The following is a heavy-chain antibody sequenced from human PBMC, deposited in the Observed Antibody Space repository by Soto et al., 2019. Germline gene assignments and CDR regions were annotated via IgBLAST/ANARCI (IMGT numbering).Heavy chain of an antibody. D-gene: IGHD3-22*01. CDR2: ISPYNDDT. Sequence: QAQLVQSGAEVKKPGASVKVSCKASGYSFSSYGISWVRQAPGQGLEWLGWISPYNDDTRYAQKHQSRVTMTTDTSTRTAYMALRSLKSDDTAVYFCARGGYYDSSGSRNYHYYGMDVWGQGTTVTVSS. CDR3: ARGGYYDSSGSRNYHYYGMDV. V-gene: IGHV1-18*01. CDR1: GYSFSSYG. J-gene: IGHJ6*02.